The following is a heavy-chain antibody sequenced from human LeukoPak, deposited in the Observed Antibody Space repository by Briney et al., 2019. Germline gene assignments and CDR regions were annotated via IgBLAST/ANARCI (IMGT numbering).Heavy chain of an antibody. CDR3: ARLINYDSSGYYAFDY. J-gene: IGHJ4*02. Sequence: SETLSLTCAVYGGSFSGYYWSWIRQPPGKGLEWIGEINHSGSTNYNPSLKSRVTISVDTSKNQFSLKLSSVTAADTAVYYCARLINYDSSGYYAFDYWGQGTLVTVSS. D-gene: IGHD3-22*01. CDR1: GGSFSGYY. V-gene: IGHV4-34*01. CDR2: INHSGST.